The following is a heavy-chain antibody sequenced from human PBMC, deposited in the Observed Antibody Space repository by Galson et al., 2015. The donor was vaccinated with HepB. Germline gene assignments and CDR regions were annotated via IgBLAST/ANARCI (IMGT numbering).Heavy chain of an antibody. D-gene: IGHD6-13*01. Sequence: GAEVKKPGESLKISCKGSGYSFTSYWIGWVRQMPGKGLEWMGIIYPGDSDTRYSPSFQGQVTISADKSISTAYLQWSSLKASDTAMYYCARLRYSSSGRVRGNYYYYGMDVWGQGTTVTVSS. J-gene: IGHJ6*02. CDR1: GYSFTSYW. V-gene: IGHV5-51*01. CDR2: IYPGDSDT. CDR3: ARLRYSSSGRVRGNYYYYGMDV.